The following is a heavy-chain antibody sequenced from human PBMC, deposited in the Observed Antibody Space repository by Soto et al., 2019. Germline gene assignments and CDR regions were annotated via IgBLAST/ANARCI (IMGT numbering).Heavy chain of an antibody. Sequence: LRLSCAASGFTFSSYSMNWVRQAPGKGLEWVSYISSSSSTIYYADSVKGRFTISRDNAKNSLYLQMNSLRDEDTAVYYCARNAYYYGSGSSYGMDVWGQGTTVTVSS. CDR2: ISSSSSTI. D-gene: IGHD3-10*01. J-gene: IGHJ6*02. CDR3: ARNAYYYGSGSSYGMDV. CDR1: GFTFSSYS. V-gene: IGHV3-48*02.